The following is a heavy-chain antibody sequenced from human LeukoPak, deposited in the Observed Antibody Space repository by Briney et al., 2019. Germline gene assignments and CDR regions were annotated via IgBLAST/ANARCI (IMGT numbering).Heavy chain of an antibody. CDR1: GFTFDDYS. V-gene: IGHV3-43*01. CDR2: ISWDGGST. J-gene: IGHJ6*03. D-gene: IGHD3-10*01. Sequence: PGGSLRLSCAASGFTFDDYSMHWVRQAPGKGLEWVSLISWDGGSTYYADSVKGRFTISRDNSKNSLYLQMNSLKTEDTALYYCAKDKGGATMVRGRTASYYYMDVWGEGTTVTVSS. CDR3: AKDKGGATMVRGRTASYYYMDV.